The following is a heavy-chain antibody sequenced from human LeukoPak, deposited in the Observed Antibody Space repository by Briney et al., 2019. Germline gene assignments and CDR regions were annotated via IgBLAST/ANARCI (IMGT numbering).Heavy chain of an antibody. Sequence: GGSLRLSCAASGFTVNNSHMTWVRQVPGKGLEWVPVIYSGGTTYYADSVKGRFTISRDNSKNTVYLQMNSPGAEDTAVYYCAREISTLPLFDPWGQGTLVTVSS. J-gene: IGHJ5*02. D-gene: IGHD1-1*01. CDR3: AREISTLPLFDP. V-gene: IGHV3-53*01. CDR1: GFTVNNSH. CDR2: IYSGGTT.